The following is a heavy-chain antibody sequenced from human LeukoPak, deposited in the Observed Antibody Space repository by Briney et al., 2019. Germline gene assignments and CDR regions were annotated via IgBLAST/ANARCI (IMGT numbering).Heavy chain of an antibody. V-gene: IGHV1-18*01. D-gene: IGHD3-9*01. CDR1: GYTFTSYG. CDR2: ISAYNGNT. Sequence: ASVKVSCKASGYTFTSYGISWVRQAPGQGLEWMGWISAYNGNTDYAQKLQGRVTMTTDTSTSTAYMELRSLRSDDTAVYYCARDPIHPPACEYFDWSCGDYYYMDVWGKGTTVTVSS. CDR3: ARDPIHPPACEYFDWSCGDYYYMDV. J-gene: IGHJ6*03.